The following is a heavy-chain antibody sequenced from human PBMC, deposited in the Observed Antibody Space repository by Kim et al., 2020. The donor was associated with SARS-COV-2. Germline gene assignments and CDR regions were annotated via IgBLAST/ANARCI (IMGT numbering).Heavy chain of an antibody. CDR2: INHSGST. V-gene: IGHV4-34*01. J-gene: IGHJ6*02. CDR1: GGSFSGYY. D-gene: IGHD3-10*01. Sequence: SQTLSLTCAVYGGSFSGYYWSWIRQPPGKGLEWIGEINHSGSTNYNPSLKSRVTISVDTSKNQFSLKLSSVTAADTAVYYCAGSGRRSYYYYGMDVWGQGTTVTVSS. CDR3: AGSGRRSYYYYGMDV.